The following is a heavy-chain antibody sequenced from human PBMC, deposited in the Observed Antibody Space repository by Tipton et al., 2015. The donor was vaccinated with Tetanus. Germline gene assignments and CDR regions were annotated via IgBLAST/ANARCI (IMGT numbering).Heavy chain of an antibody. D-gene: IGHD5/OR15-5a*01. CDR1: GGSFSLYY. V-gene: IGHV4-34*01. Sequence: LRLSCTVSGGSFSLYYWNWVRQSPGKGLEWIGEISHSGSSSYSPSLKSRVTISVDTSKNQFSLRLRSVAAADTAVYYCARLREIVSRSGWDFDYWGQGILVTVSS. J-gene: IGHJ4*02. CDR2: ISHSGSS. CDR3: ARLREIVSRSGWDFDY.